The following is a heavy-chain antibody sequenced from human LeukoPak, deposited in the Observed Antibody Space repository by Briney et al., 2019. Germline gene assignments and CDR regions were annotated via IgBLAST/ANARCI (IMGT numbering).Heavy chain of an antibody. Sequence: PGGSLRLSCAASGFTFSNAWMSWVRQAPGKGLEWVGRIKSKTGGGTTNYAAPVKSRFTISSDASKNTLYLQMNSLKTEDTAVYYCTTEDRTSGISYYYYGMDVWGQGTPVTVSS. J-gene: IGHJ6*02. D-gene: IGHD3-10*01. CDR2: IKSKTGGGTT. CDR3: TTEDRTSGISYYYYGMDV. CDR1: GFTFSNAW. V-gene: IGHV3-15*01.